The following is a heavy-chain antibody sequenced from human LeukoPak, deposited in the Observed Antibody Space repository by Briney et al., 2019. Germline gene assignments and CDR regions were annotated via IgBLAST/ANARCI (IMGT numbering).Heavy chain of an antibody. CDR1: GYTFTSYG. V-gene: IGHV1-46*01. CDR3: AKDGGYDSDGY. CDR2: LNPSSGST. J-gene: IGHJ4*02. Sequence: ASVKVSCKASGYTFTSYGVSWVRQAPGQGLEWMGILNPSSGSTSYAQRFQGRVTMTRDTSTSTFYMELRSLKSEDTAVYYCAKDGGYDSDGYWGQGTLVTVSS. D-gene: IGHD5-12*01.